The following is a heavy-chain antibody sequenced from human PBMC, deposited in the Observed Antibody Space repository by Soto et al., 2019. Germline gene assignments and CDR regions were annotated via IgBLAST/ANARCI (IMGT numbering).Heavy chain of an antibody. V-gene: IGHV3-15*07. D-gene: IGHD2-21*02. CDR1: GFIFSNAW. CDR3: TTGGDRFLNDF. J-gene: IGHJ4*02. Sequence: GGSMRLSCAGSGFIFSNAWMNYVRQAPGKGLEWVGRVKSKSTGETTDYAALVKGRFTISRDDSKNTVFLQMNSLKTEDTAVYYCTTGGDRFLNDFWGQGTLVTVSS. CDR2: VKSKSTGETT.